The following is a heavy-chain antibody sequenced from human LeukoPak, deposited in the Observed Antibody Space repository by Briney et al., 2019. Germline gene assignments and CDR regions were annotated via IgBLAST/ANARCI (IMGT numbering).Heavy chain of an antibody. V-gene: IGHV3-23*01. J-gene: IGHJ6*02. CDR1: GFTFSSHA. CDR3: ARDGWLEQLSMDV. CDR2: ISGSGGST. D-gene: IGHD6-13*01. Sequence: PGASLRLSCTTSGFTFSSHAMSWVRQAPGKGLEWVSVISGSGGSTYYGDSVKGRFTISRDNSKNTLYLQMNSLRAEDTAVYYCARDGWLEQLSMDVWGQGTTVTVSS.